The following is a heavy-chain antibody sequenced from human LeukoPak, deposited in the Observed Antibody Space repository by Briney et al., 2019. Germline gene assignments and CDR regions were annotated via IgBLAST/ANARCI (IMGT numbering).Heavy chain of an antibody. V-gene: IGHV4-39*01. CDR1: GGSISSSSYY. Sequence: SETLSLTCTVSGGSISSSSYYWGWIRQPPGKGLEWIGSIYYSGSTYYNPSLKSRVTISVDTSKNQFSLKLSSVTAADTAVYYCASLVAGFDAFDIWGQGTKVTVSS. CDR3: ASLVAGFDAFDI. CDR2: IYYSGST. D-gene: IGHD6-19*01. J-gene: IGHJ3*02.